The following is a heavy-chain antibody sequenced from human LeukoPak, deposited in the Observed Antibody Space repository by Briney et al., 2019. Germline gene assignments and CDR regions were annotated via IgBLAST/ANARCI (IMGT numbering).Heavy chain of an antibody. CDR1: GFTFSSYG. CDR2: ISSSGSTI. Sequence: GGSLRLSCAASGFTFSSYGMHWVRQAPGKGLEWVSYISSSGSTIYYADSVKGRFTISRDNSKNTLYLQMNSLRAEDTAVYYCAKVDGKADIWGQGTMVTVSS. CDR3: AKVDGKADI. V-gene: IGHV3-23*01. J-gene: IGHJ3*02. D-gene: IGHD5-24*01.